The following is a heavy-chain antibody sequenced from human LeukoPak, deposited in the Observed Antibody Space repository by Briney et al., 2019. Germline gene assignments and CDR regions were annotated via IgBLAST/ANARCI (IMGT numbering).Heavy chain of an antibody. D-gene: IGHD3-10*01. J-gene: IGHJ6*03. CDR3: AGSMIRDNYYYYMDV. CDR2: VYTIGT. V-gene: IGHV4-4*07. Sequence: SETLSLTCTVSGGSIRSYYWNWIRQPASKRLEWIGRVYTIGTNYHPSLKSRVTMSVDTSKKQMSLKLSSVTAADTAVYYCAGSMIRDNYYYYMDVWGKGSTVTVSS. CDR1: GGSIRSYY.